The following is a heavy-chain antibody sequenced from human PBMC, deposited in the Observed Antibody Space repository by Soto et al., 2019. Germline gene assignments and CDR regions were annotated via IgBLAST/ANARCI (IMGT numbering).Heavy chain of an antibody. Sequence: GGSLRLSCAASGFTFSSYAMHWVRQAPGKGLEWVAVISYDGSNKYYADSVKGRFTISRDISKNTLYLQMNSPRAEDTAVYYCARAGGMDVWGQGTTVTV. V-gene: IGHV3-30-3*01. J-gene: IGHJ6*02. CDR2: ISYDGSNK. CDR3: ARAGGMDV. D-gene: IGHD3-10*01. CDR1: GFTFSSYA.